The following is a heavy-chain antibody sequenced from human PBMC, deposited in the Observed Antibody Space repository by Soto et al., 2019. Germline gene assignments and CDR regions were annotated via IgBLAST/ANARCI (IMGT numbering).Heavy chain of an antibody. V-gene: IGHV4-4*02. D-gene: IGHD6-19*01. J-gene: IGHJ5*02. CDR3: ARGGISYSSGRDNWFDP. Sequence: QVQLQESGPGLVKPSGTLSLTCAVSGGSISSSYWWSWVRQPPEKGLEWIGEIYHSGTTNYNPPLKSRVTISVDKSKNQFSLKLNSVTAADTAVYYCARGGISYSSGRDNWFDPWGQGTLVTVSS. CDR1: GGSISSSYW. CDR2: IYHSGTT.